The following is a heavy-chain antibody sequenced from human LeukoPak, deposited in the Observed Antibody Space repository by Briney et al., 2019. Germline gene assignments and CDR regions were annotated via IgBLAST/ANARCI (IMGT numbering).Heavy chain of an antibody. CDR3: AKDQWLATVPYYYYGMDV. Sequence: GGSLRLSCAASGFIFSSYGMYWVRQAPGKGLEWVAVISYDGSNKYYGDSVKGRFTISRDNSKNTMYLQMNSLRAEDTAVYYCAKDQWLATVPYYYYGMDVWGQGTTVTV. CDR2: ISYDGSNK. V-gene: IGHV3-30*18. CDR1: GFIFSSYG. J-gene: IGHJ6*02. D-gene: IGHD6-19*01.